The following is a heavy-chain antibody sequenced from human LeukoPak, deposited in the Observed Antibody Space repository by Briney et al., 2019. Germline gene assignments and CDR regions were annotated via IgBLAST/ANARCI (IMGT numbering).Heavy chain of an antibody. Sequence: SETLSLTCTVSDGSISGTPYFWGWFRQPPGKGPEWIGSIHYTGTVYYSASLQSRVTISVDTSKNQFPLKLYSLTAADTAVYFCARVTRYDDSRTYSYMDVWGKGTTVTVSS. CDR2: IHYTGTV. CDR3: ARVTRYDDSRTYSYMDV. D-gene: IGHD4-17*01. CDR1: DGSISGTPYF. J-gene: IGHJ6*03. V-gene: IGHV4-39*06.